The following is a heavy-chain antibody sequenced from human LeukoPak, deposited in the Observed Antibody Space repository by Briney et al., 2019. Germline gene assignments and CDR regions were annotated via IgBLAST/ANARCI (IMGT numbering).Heavy chain of an antibody. V-gene: IGHV3-30*14. CDR2: ISYDGINE. CDR3: ARGGSYLSAFDI. Sequence: GGSLRLSCAASGFTFSNYALHWVRQAPGKGLEWVAVISYDGINEYYAGSVKGRFTISRDNSKNTLYLQMNSLRAEDTAVYYCARGGSYLSAFDIWGQGTMVTVSS. CDR1: GFTFSNYA. J-gene: IGHJ3*02. D-gene: IGHD1-26*01.